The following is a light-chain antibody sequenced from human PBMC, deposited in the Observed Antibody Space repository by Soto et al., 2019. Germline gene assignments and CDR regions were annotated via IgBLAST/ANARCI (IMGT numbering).Light chain of an antibody. CDR3: SSYTTSSTLV. Sequence: QSVLTQPASVSGSPGQSSTISCTGTSSDVGPYNYVSWYQHHPGKAPKLLIYEVTKRPSGVSNRFSGSKSGNTASLTISGLQAEDEADYYCSSYTTSSTLVFGGGTKVTVL. J-gene: IGLJ3*02. CDR2: EVT. CDR1: SSDVGPYNY. V-gene: IGLV2-14*01.